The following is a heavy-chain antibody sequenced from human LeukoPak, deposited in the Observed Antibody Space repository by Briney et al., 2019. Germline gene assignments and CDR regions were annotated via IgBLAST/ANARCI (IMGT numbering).Heavy chain of an antibody. J-gene: IGHJ5*02. CDR2: IYYSGST. CDR3: ARGAHYGSGSYYTGSYTNWFDP. D-gene: IGHD3-10*01. CDR1: GGSISSYY. Sequence: SETLSLTCTVSGGSISSYYWSWIRLHPGKGLEWIGYIYYSGSTYYNPSLKSRVTISVDTSKNQFSLKLSSVTAADTAVYYCARGAHYGSGSYYTGSYTNWFDPWGQGTLVTVSS. V-gene: IGHV4-31*03.